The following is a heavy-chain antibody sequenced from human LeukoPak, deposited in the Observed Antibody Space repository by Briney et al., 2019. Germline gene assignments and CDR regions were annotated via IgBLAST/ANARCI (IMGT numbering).Heavy chain of an antibody. CDR3: ARETQLTGTTNFWFDP. J-gene: IGHJ5*02. D-gene: IGHD1-20*01. V-gene: IGHV1-2*02. CDR2: INPNSGGT. CDR1: GYTFAGYY. Sequence: ASVKVSCKASGYTFAGYYMHWVRQAPGQGLEWMGWINPNSGGTKYSQMFQGRVTMTRGTSISTAYMEVRRLKSDDTAVYYCARETQLTGTTNFWFDPWGQGTLVTVSP.